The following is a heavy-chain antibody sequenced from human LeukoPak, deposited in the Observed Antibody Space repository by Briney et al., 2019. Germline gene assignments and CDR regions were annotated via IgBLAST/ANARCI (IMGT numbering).Heavy chain of an antibody. J-gene: IGHJ4*02. CDR2: ISYDGSNK. CDR3: AKGRALGKLQVFYFDY. D-gene: IGHD7-27*01. V-gene: IGHV3-30*18. Sequence: PGRSLRLSCAASGFTFSSYGIHWVRQAPGKGLVWVAVISYDGSNKYYADSVKGRFTISRDNSRNTLYLHMNSLRDEDTAVYYCAKGRALGKLQVFYFDYWGQGTLVTVSS. CDR1: GFTFSSYG.